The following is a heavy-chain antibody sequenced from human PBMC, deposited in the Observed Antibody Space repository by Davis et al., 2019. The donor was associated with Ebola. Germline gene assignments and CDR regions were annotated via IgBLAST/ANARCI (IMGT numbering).Heavy chain of an antibody. CDR1: GGSFSGYY. J-gene: IGHJ4*02. Sequence: SETLSLTRAVYGGSFSGYYWSWIRQPPGKGLEWIGEINHSGSTNYNPSLKSRVTISVDTSKNQFSLKLSSVTAADTAVYYCARIVGATYFDYWGQGTLVTVSS. V-gene: IGHV4-34*01. D-gene: IGHD1-26*01. CDR2: INHSGST. CDR3: ARIVGATYFDY.